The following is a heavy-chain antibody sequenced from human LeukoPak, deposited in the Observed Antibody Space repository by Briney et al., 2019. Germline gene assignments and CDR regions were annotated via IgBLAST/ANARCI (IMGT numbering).Heavy chain of an antibody. Sequence: GGSLRLSCAASGFTFSSYWMHWVRQAPGKGLVWVSRINSDGSSTSYADSVKGRFTISRGNAKNTLYLQMNSLRAEDTAVYYCARDREVSGGSYYARYYYYYGMDVWGQGTTVTVSS. D-gene: IGHD1-26*01. J-gene: IGHJ6*02. CDR1: GFTFSSYW. CDR2: INSDGSST. CDR3: ARDREVSGGSYYARYYYYYGMDV. V-gene: IGHV3-74*01.